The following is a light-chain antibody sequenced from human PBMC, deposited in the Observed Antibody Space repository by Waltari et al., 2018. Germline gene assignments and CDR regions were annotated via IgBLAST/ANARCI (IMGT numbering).Light chain of an antibody. V-gene: IGLV2-14*01. Sequence: QSALTQPASVSGSPGQSITISCTGTSSDVGFYDFVSWFQQHPGKAPKVMIYTVNNRPSWVSTRFSGSNAANTASLTISGLQAEDEADYYCSSYTRRSYWVFGGGTQLTVL. CDR1: SSDVGFYDF. CDR3: SSYTRRSYWV. CDR2: TVN. J-gene: IGLJ3*02.